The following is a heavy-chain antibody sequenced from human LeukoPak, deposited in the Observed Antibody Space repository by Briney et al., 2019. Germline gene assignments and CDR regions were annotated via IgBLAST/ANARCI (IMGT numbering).Heavy chain of an antibody. V-gene: IGHV3-48*04. D-gene: IGHD5-24*01. J-gene: IGHJ4*02. Sequence: PGGSLRLSCAASGFTFSSYSMNWVRQAPGKGLEWVSYISSSSSTIYYADSVKGRFTISRDNAKNSLYLQMNSLRAEDTAVYYCARSNGYNLQPIDYWGQGTLVTVSS. CDR3: ARSNGYNLQPIDY. CDR1: GFTFSSYS. CDR2: ISSSSSTI.